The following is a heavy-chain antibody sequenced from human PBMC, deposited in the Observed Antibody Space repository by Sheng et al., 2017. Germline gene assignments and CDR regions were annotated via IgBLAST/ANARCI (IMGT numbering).Heavy chain of an antibody. CDR3: ARDSGYYYGSGSYSY. Sequence: QVQLVESGGGVVQPGRSLRLSCAASGFIFNNYGMHWVRQAPGKEPQCVGVISYDGRDKHYADSVKGRFSISRDNSNNTVYLQMNSLEPADTAVYYCARDSGYYYGSGSYSYWGQGTLVTVSS. CDR2: ISYDGRDK. J-gene: IGHJ4*02. CDR1: GFIFNNYG. V-gene: IGHV3-30*04. D-gene: IGHD3-10*01.